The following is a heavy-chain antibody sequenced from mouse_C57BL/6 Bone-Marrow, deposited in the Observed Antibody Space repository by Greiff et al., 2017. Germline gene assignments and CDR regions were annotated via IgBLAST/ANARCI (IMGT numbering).Heavy chain of an antibody. CDR1: GYTFTSYW. J-gene: IGHJ1*03. V-gene: IGHV1-64*01. Sequence: VQLQQPGAELVKPGASVKLSCKASGYTFTSYWMHWVKQRPGQGLEWIGMIHPNSGSTNYNEKFKSKATLTVDTSSSTAYMQLSSLTSEDSAVYYCARSGGYYEVWYFDVWGTGTTVTVSS. CDR2: IHPNSGST. D-gene: IGHD2-3*01. CDR3: ARSGGYYEVWYFDV.